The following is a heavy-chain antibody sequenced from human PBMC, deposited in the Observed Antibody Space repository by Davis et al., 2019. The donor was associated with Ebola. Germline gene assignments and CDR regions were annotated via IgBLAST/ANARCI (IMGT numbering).Heavy chain of an antibody. CDR1: GGSISNSSYY. CDR3: AKFSRAGDSV. V-gene: IGHV4-61*01. CDR2: IYYSGST. Sequence: SETLSLTCTVSGGSISNSSYYWSWIRQPPGKGLEWIGYIYYSGSTNYNPSLKSRVTISVDTSKNQFSLKLSSVTAADTAVYYCAKFSRAGDSVWGQGTLVTVSS. J-gene: IGHJ4*02. D-gene: IGHD6-13*01.